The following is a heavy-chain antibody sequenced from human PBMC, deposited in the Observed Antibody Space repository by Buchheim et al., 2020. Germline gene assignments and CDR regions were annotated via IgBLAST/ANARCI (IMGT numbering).Heavy chain of an antibody. V-gene: IGHV3-23*01. D-gene: IGHD3-10*01. CDR2: IDGSGGII. CDR3: AKGVVTMVRGVNIGPNWFDP. Sequence: EVQLLESGGALVQPGGSLRLSCAASGFPFSTYAMSWVRQTPGKGLDWVSGIDGSGGIIHYADSVKGRFTIPRDNSKNTLYLQMNSLRVEDTAVYYCAKGVVTMVRGVNIGPNWFDPWGQGTL. J-gene: IGHJ5*02. CDR1: GFPFSTYA.